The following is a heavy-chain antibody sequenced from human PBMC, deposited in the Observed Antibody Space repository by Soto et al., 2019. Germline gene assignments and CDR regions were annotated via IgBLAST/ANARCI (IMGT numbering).Heavy chain of an antibody. CDR3: ARAAMGGSSWPFDY. Sequence: PSETLSLTCTVYGGSFSGHYWSWIRQPPGKGLEWIGEINYSGSTNYNPSLKSRVTISVDTSKNQFSLKLSSVTAADTAVYYCARAAMGGSSWPFDYWGQGTLVTVSS. CDR2: INYSGST. D-gene: IGHD6-13*01. J-gene: IGHJ4*02. V-gene: IGHV4-34*01. CDR1: GGSFSGHY.